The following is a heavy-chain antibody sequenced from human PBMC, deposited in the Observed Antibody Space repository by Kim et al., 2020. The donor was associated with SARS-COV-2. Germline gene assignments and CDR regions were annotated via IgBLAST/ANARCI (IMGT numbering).Heavy chain of an antibody. J-gene: IGHJ6*02. V-gene: IGHV3-33*06. CDR3: AKDRGFYSSGWYDYYYYYGMDV. D-gene: IGHD6-19*01. Sequence: GGSLRLSCAASGFTFSSYAMHWVRQAPGKGLEWVAVIWYDGSNKYYADSVKGRFTISRDNSKNTLYLQMNSLRAEDTAVYYCAKDRGFYSSGWYDYYYYYGMDVWGQGTTVTVSS. CDR1: GFTFSSYA. CDR2: IWYDGSNK.